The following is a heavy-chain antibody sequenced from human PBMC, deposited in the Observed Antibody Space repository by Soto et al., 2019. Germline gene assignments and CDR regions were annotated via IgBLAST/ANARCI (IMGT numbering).Heavy chain of an antibody. D-gene: IGHD2-15*01. CDR2: ITPLFGIP. J-gene: IGHJ5*02. Sequence: QVQLVQSGAEVKKPGSSVKVSCKASGGTSRSLSITWVRQAPGQGLEWMRGITPLFGIPNYPQKFQGRLTITADKSTGTAYLELSSLRSEDTAVYYCARDTHSAGGWFDTWGRGTLVTVSS. CDR1: GGTSRSLS. CDR3: ARDTHSAGGWFDT. V-gene: IGHV1-69*17.